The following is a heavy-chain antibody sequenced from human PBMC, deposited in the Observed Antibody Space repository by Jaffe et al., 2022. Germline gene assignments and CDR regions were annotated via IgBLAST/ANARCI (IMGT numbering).Heavy chain of an antibody. Sequence: QVQLVESGGGVVQPGRSLRLSCAASGFTFSSYGMHWVRQAPGKGLEWVAVISYDGSNKYYADSVKGRFTISRDNSKNTLYLQMNSLRAEDTAVYYCAKVLISFSLECMDVWGKGTTVTVSS. D-gene: IGHD1-1*01. CDR2: ISYDGSNK. J-gene: IGHJ6*04. CDR3: AKVLISFSLECMDV. V-gene: IGHV3-30*18. CDR1: GFTFSSYG.